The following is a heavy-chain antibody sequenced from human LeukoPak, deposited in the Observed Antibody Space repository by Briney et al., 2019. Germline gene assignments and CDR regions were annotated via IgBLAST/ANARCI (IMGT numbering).Heavy chain of an antibody. J-gene: IGHJ4*02. CDR2: INAGNGNT. V-gene: IGHV1-3*01. D-gene: IGHD3-3*01. CDR1: GYTFTSYA. CDR3: ASTLPSFWSGSGFDY. Sequence: AASVKVSCKASGYTFTSYAMHWVRQAPGQRLEWMGWINAGNGNTKYSQKFQGRVTITRDTSASTAYMELSSLRSEDTAVYYCASTLPSFWSGSGFDYWGQGTLVTVSS.